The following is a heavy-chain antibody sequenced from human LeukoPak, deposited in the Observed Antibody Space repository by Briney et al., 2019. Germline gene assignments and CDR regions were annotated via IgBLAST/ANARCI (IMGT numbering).Heavy chain of an antibody. V-gene: IGHV7-4-1*02. CDR2: INTNSGHP. CDR3: ARPFDTISYFDY. J-gene: IGHJ4*02. Sequence: GASVTVSCTASGYTFTRFALNWVRQAPGQGLQWMGWINTNSGHPTYAQGFTGRFVFSLDTSVSTAYLQINSLKAEDTAVYYCARPFDTISYFDYWGQGTPVTVSS. D-gene: IGHD3-10*01. CDR1: GYTFTRFA.